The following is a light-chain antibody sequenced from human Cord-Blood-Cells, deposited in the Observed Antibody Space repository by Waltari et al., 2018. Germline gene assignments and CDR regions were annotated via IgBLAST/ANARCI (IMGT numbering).Light chain of an antibody. CDR2: DVS. Sequence: QSALTQPASVSGSPGQSITIACTGTSSELGGYNYFSWYQQHPGKAPKLMIYDVSNRPSGVSNRFSGSKSGNTASLTISGLQAEDEADYYCSSYTSSSTRVFGGGTKLTVL. V-gene: IGLV2-14*03. CDR3: SSYTSSSTRV. CDR1: SSELGGYNY. J-gene: IGLJ3*02.